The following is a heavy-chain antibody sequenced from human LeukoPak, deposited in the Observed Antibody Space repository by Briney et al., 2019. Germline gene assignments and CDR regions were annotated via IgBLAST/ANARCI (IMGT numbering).Heavy chain of an antibody. CDR1: GFTFSSYS. CDR3: IRDTSAGGLDL. V-gene: IGHV3-21*04. D-gene: IGHD3-10*01. CDR2: ISSSSSYI. Sequence: GGSLRLSCAASGFTFSSYSMNWVRQAPGKGLEWVSSISSSSSYIYYADSVKGRFTISRDNAKNSLYLQMNSLRPEDTAFYYCIRDTSAGGLDLWGQGTPVTVSS. J-gene: IGHJ4*02.